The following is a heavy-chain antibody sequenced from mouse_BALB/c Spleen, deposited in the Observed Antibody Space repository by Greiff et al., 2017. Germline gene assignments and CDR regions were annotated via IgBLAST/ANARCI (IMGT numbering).Heavy chain of an antibody. CDR2: ISDGGSYT. V-gene: IGHV5-4*02. CDR3: ARDPRGYDGGFAY. Sequence: EVQGVESGGGLVKPGGSLKLSCAASGFTFSDYYMYWVRQTPEKRLEWVATISDGGSYTYYPDSVKGRFTISRDNAKNNLYLQMSSLKSEDTAMYYCARDPRGYDGGFAYWGQGTLVTVSA. J-gene: IGHJ3*01. CDR1: GFTFSDYY. D-gene: IGHD2-2*01.